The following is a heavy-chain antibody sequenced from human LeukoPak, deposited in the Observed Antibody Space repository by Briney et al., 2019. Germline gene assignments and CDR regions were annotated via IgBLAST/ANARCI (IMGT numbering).Heavy chain of an antibody. CDR1: GFTFSSYA. CDR3: AKAYDILTGFFDY. D-gene: IGHD3-9*01. Sequence: GGSLRLSCAASGFTFSSYAMSWVRQAPGKGLEWVSAISGGGGSTYYADSVKGRFTISRDNSKNTLYLQMNSLRAEDTAIYYCAKAYDILTGFFDYWGQGTLVTVSS. J-gene: IGHJ4*02. V-gene: IGHV3-23*01. CDR2: ISGGGGST.